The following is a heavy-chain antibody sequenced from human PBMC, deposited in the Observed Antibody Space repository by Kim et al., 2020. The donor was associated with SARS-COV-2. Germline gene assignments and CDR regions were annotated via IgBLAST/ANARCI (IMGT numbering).Heavy chain of an antibody. CDR3: AKASNHGAHFDY. CDR2: T. D-gene: IGHD4-17*01. V-gene: IGHV3-23*01. Sequence: TYYPDSGKGRFTIPRDNSKNTLYLQMNSLRAEDTAVYYCAKASNHGAHFDYWGQGTLVTVSS. J-gene: IGHJ4*02.